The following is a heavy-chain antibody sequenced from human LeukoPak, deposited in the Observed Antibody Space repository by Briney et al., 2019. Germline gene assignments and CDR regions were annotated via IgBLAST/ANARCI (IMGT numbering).Heavy chain of an antibody. J-gene: IGHJ4*02. CDR3: ARDSGQAFDY. Sequence: SQTLSLTCTVSGGSTSSGDYYWSWIRHPPGKALEWIGYIYYRGCTYYTPSLKSRVTISVDTSKNQFSLKLSSVTAADTAVYYCARDSGQAFDYWGQGTLVTVS. CDR2: IYYRGCT. V-gene: IGHV4-30-4*08. CDR1: GGSTSSGDYY.